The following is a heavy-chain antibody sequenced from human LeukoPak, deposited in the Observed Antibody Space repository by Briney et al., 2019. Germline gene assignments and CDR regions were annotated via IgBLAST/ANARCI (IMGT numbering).Heavy chain of an antibody. D-gene: IGHD2-2*01. CDR1: GFTFSSYS. V-gene: IGHV3-48*01. Sequence: GGSLRLSCAASGFTFSSYSMNWVRQAPGKGLEWVSYISSSSSTIYYADSVKGRFTISRDNAKNSPYLQMNSLRAEDTAVYYCARDSSRYQLLWGDAFDIWGQGTMVTVSS. CDR2: ISSSSSTI. J-gene: IGHJ3*02. CDR3: ARDSSRYQLLWGDAFDI.